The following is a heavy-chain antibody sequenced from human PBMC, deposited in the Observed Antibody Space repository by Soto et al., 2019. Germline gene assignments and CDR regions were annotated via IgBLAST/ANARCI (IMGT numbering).Heavy chain of an antibody. CDR1: GGTFSSYA. V-gene: IGHV1-69*12. Sequence: QVQLVQSGAEVKKPGSSVKVSCKASGGTFSSYAISWVRQAPGQGLEWMGGIIPIFGTANYAQKFQGRVTITGDEPPSTAYRGRSRLGYEDTAVYSCARVGATGGGGLGHWGQGTLVTVSS. J-gene: IGHJ4*02. CDR2: IIPIFGTA. CDR3: ARVGATGGGGLGH. D-gene: IGHD1-26*01.